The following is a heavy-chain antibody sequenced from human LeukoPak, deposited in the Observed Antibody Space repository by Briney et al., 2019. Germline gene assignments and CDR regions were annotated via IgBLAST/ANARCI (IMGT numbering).Heavy chain of an antibody. V-gene: IGHV1-8*02. CDR2: MNPNSGNT. CDR1: GYTFTSYG. J-gene: IGHJ3*02. Sequence: ASVKVSCKASGYTFTSYGISWVRQAPGQGLEWMGWMNPNSGNTGYAQKFQGRVTMTRSTSISTAYMELSSLRSDDTAVYYCARSTVYCSGANCHNAFDIWGQGTMVTVSS. D-gene: IGHD2-2*02. CDR3: ARSTVYCSGANCHNAFDI.